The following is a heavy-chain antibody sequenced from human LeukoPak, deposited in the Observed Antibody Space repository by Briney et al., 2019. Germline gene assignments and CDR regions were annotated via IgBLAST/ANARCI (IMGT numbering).Heavy chain of an antibody. V-gene: IGHV4-31*02. Sequence: SETLSLTCTVSVGSLTSGGYFWSGIRQHLGKGLEWIGYIYYSGHTHYNPSLKSRLTISADTSKNQFSLMLSSVTAADTAVYYCASRLGAAAMHWYFDLWGRGTLVTVSS. CDR1: VGSLTSGGYF. CDR3: ASRLGAAAMHWYFDL. J-gene: IGHJ2*01. CDR2: IYYSGHT. D-gene: IGHD6-13*01.